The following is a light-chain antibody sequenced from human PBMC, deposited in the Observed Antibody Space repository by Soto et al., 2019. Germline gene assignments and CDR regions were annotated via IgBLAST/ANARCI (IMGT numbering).Light chain of an antibody. CDR1: QSISNS. V-gene: IGKV1-39*01. CDR3: QQGYSTPADT. Sequence: DIQMTQSPSSLSASTGDRVTITCRASQSISNSVNWYQQKPEKAPKLLISAASRLQSGVPSRFIGSGSGTDFTLTITSLQPEDFASYYWQQGYSTPADTFGQGTKLEIK. CDR2: AAS. J-gene: IGKJ2*01.